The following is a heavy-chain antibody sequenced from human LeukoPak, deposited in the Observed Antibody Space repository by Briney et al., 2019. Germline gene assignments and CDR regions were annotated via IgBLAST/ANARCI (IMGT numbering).Heavy chain of an antibody. V-gene: IGHV3-15*01. CDR1: GFTFTNAW. CDR2: IKSKTDGETT. D-gene: IGHD2-21*01. J-gene: IGHJ4*02. Sequence: GGSLRLSCVDSGFTFTNAWMSWVRQAPGKGLEWIGRIKSKTDGETTNYAEPVRGRFTISRDDSKSAVYLQMNSLKIEDTAVYYCITPLPYSAQGGQGTLVTVSS. CDR3: ITPLPYSAQ.